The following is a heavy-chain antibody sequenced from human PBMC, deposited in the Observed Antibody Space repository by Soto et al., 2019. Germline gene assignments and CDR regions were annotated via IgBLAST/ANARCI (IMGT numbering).Heavy chain of an antibody. CDR2: INSDGSNM. CDR1: GFTFSNYW. CDR3: ARAAFLDY. D-gene: IGHD3-16*01. J-gene: IGHJ4*02. V-gene: IGHV3-74*01. Sequence: GGSLRLSCAASGFTFSNYWMHWVRQAPGKGLAWVSRINSDGSNMNYADSVKGRFTISRDNAKNTLYLQMNSLRAEDTAVYYCARAAFLDYWGRGTLVTVSS.